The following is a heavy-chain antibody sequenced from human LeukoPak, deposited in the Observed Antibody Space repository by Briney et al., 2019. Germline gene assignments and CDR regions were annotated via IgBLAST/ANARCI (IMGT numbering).Heavy chain of an antibody. Sequence: GGSLRLSCVASGFSFSTYGMHWVRQAPGKGLEWVSAISGSGGSTYYADSVKGRFTISRDNSKNTLYLQMNSLRAEDTALYYCAKDNSYDSSGSAIDYWGQGTLVTVSS. CDR2: ISGSGGST. CDR1: GFSFSTYG. D-gene: IGHD3-22*01. CDR3: AKDNSYDSSGSAIDY. V-gene: IGHV3-23*01. J-gene: IGHJ4*02.